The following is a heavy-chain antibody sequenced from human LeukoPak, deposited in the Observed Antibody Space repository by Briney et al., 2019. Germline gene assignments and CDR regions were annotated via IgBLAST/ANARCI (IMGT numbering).Heavy chain of an antibody. J-gene: IGHJ4*02. V-gene: IGHV4-59*08. CDR1: GGSISTYY. CDR3: ARMGGYSGYATH. CDR2: IHYSGTT. Sequence: SETLSLTCTVSGGSISTYYWSWIRQPPGKGLEWIGYIHYSGTTNYNPSLKNRVTISLDTSKNQFSLNLSSVTAADTAVYYCARMGGYSGYATHWGQGTLITVSS. D-gene: IGHD5-12*01.